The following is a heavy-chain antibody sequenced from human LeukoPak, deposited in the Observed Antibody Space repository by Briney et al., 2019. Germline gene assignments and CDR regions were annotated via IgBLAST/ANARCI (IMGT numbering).Heavy chain of an antibody. CDR1: GGTFSIYA. Sequence: SVTVSFTASGGTFSIYAISWVRQAPGQGQEWMGGIIPIFGTANYAQKFQGRVTITTDESTSTAYMELSSLRSEDTAVYYCARGDVAARLFPFDYWGQGTLVTVSS. V-gene: IGHV1-69*05. CDR3: ARGDVAARLFPFDY. CDR2: IIPIFGTA. D-gene: IGHD6-6*01. J-gene: IGHJ4*02.